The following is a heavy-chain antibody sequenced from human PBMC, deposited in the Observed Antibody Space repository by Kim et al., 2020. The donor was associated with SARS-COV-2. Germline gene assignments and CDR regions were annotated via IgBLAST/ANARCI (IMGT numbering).Heavy chain of an antibody. J-gene: IGHJ4*02. Sequence: GGSLRLSCAASGFPFPLFWMSWVRQAPGKRLEWVANIKSDGSEKYYVDSMKGRFTISRDNAKNSLYLQMNSLRAEDTAVYYCATYSSSRPVWGQGTLVTVSS. CDR1: GFPFPLFW. CDR2: IKSDGSEK. D-gene: IGHD6-13*01. V-gene: IGHV3-7*01. CDR3: ATYSSSRPV.